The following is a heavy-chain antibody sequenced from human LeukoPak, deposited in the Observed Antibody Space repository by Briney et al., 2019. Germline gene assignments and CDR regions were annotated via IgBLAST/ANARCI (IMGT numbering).Heavy chain of an antibody. CDR3: ARGPATTGNSCYVYY. D-gene: IGHD2-2*01. Sequence: RTSGTLSLTCAVYGESFSGYYWSWIRQPPGKGLEWIGEINHSGSTNYNPSLKSRVTISVDTSKNQFSLMLSSVTAADTAVYYCARGPATTGNSCYVYYWGQGTLVTVSS. CDR1: GESFSGYY. CDR2: INHSGST. V-gene: IGHV4-34*01. J-gene: IGHJ4*02.